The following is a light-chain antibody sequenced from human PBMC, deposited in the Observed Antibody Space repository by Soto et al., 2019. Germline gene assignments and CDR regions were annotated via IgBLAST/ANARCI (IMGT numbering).Light chain of an antibody. V-gene: IGLV2-14*03. CDR3: SSYSRRSTYV. J-gene: IGLJ1*01. Sequence: QSALAQPASVSGSPGQSLTISCTGTSSDVGGYNYVSWYQQHPGKAPKLIIYDVSYRPSGVSNRFSGSKSGNTASLTISGLQAEDEADYFCSSYSRRSTYVFGTGTKVTVL. CDR1: SSDVGGYNY. CDR2: DVS.